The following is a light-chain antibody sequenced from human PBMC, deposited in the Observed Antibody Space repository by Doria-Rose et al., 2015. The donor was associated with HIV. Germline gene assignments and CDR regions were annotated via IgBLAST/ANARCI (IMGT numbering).Light chain of an antibody. V-gene: IGKV3-20*01. Sequence: EIVLTQSPGTLSLSTGEIATLSCRASQSFSSTYLAWYQQTPGQAPSLLIYDGSTRATGIPDRISASRSGTDFTLTINRLEPEDFAMYYCHQYGTSWTFGQGTKVEI. CDR2: DGS. CDR1: QSFSSTY. J-gene: IGKJ1*01. CDR3: HQYGTSWT.